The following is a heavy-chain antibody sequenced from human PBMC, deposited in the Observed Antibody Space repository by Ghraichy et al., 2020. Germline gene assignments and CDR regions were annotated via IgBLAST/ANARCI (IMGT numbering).Heavy chain of an antibody. J-gene: IGHJ6*02. CDR1: GFTFSSYA. CDR3: AKDGRITIFGVVTLYGMDV. V-gene: IGHV3-23*01. Sequence: GGSLRLSCAASGFTFSSYAMTWVRQAPGKGLEWVSAISGSGGSTYYADSVKGRFTISRDNSKNTLYLQMNSLRAEDTAVYYCAKDGRITIFGVVTLYGMDVWGQGTTVTVSS. CDR2: ISGSGGST. D-gene: IGHD3-3*01.